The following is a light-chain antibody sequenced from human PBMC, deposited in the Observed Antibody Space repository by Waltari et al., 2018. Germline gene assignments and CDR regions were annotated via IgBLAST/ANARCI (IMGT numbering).Light chain of an antibody. CDR2: DAS. CDR3: QHYSIYPIS. CDR1: QNISRW. J-gene: IGKJ4*01. Sequence: IQMTPSSSSLYASVAERVTITCRASQNISRWLAWYQQKPEKAPKSLIYDASNLQTGVPSRFRGSGSVTHFTLTISNLQPEDFATYYCQHYSIYPISFGGGTKVE. V-gene: IGKV1D-16*01.